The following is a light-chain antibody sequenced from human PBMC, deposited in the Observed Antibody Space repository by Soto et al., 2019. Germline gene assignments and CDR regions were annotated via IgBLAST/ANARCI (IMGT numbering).Light chain of an antibody. J-gene: IGLJ2*01. CDR2: EVS. CDR1: SSDVGGYNY. CDR3: SSYAGSNIF. V-gene: IGLV2-8*01. Sequence: QSALTQPPSESGSPGQSVTMSCTGTSSDVGGYNYVSWYQQHPGKAPKLMIYEVSKRPSGVPDRFSGSKSGNTASLTVSGLQAEDEADYYCSSYAGSNIFFGGGTQLTVL.